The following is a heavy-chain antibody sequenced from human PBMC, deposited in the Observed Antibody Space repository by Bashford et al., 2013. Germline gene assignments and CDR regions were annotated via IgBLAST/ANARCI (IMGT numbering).Heavy chain of an antibody. CDR2: ITGGGGST. Sequence: VRQAPGKRLEWVSAITGGGGSTYSADSVKGRFTISRDNSKNTLYLQMNSLRAEDTAVYYCAKDFCITSCSPGYNWFDPGARGTLVTVSS. CDR3: AKDFCITSCSPGYNWFDP. V-gene: IGHV3-23*01. D-gene: IGHD2-2*01. J-gene: IGHJ5*02.